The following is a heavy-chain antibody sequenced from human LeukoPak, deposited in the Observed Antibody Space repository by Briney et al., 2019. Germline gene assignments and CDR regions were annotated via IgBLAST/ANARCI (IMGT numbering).Heavy chain of an antibody. CDR2: ISGSGDR. J-gene: IGHJ4*02. CDR1: GFTFSSCA. V-gene: IGHV3-23*01. Sequence: GGSLRLSCTASGFTFSSCAMSWVRQAPGEGLEWVSTISGSGDRYYADSVKGRFTISRDNAKNSLYLQMNSLRGEDTAVYYCARGEQEMATMSIDYWGQGNLVTVSS. CDR3: ARGEQEMATMSIDY. D-gene: IGHD5-24*01.